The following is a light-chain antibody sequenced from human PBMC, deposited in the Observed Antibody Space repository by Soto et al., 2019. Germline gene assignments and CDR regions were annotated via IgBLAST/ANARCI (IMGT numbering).Light chain of an antibody. CDR2: GAS. CDR1: QSVSSN. V-gene: IGKV3-15*01. Sequence: EIGMTQSPATLSVSPGERATLSCRASQSVSSNLAWYQQKAGQAPRLLIYGASTRATRIPARFSGSGSGTEFTLTISSLQSEDFAVYYCQQYNNWPPWTFGQGNKVEIQ. CDR3: QQYNNWPPWT. J-gene: IGKJ1*01.